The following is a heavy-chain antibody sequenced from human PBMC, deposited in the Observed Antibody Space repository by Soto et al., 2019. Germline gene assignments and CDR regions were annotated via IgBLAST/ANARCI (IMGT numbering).Heavy chain of an antibody. D-gene: IGHD6-13*01. CDR2: IKSKTDGGTT. J-gene: IGHJ6*02. CDR1: GFTFSNAW. V-gene: IGHV3-15*07. Sequence: PGGSLRLSCAASGFTFSNAWMNWVRQAPGKGLEWVGRIKSKTDGGTTDYAAPVKGRFTISRDDSKNTLYLQMNSLKTEDTAVYYCTTARHSSPPYYYYYGMDVWGQGTTVTVSS. CDR3: TTARHSSPPYYYYYGMDV.